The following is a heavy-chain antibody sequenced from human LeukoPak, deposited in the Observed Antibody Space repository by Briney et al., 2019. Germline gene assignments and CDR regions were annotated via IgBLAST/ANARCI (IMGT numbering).Heavy chain of an antibody. D-gene: IGHD6-19*01. J-gene: IGHJ4*02. CDR3: SRRSGIAVAGAFDY. V-gene: IGHV3-23*01. CDR2: INDSGGNT. CDR1: GFTFSSYA. Sequence: GGSLRLSCAASGFTFSSYAMSWVRQAPGKGLEWVSSINDSGGNTYYADSVKGRFTISRDNSKNTLYLQMNSLRAEDTAVYYCSRRSGIAVAGAFDYWGQGTLVTVSS.